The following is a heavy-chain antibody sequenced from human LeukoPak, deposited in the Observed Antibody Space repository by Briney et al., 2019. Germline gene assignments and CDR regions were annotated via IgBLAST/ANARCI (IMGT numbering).Heavy chain of an antibody. Sequence: SETLSLTCAVSGYSITSSSWWGWIRQPPGQGLEWIGYIYHSGTTYYNPSLKSRVTISADTSKNQFSLKLSSVTAADTAVYYCARTPPITYYDFWSGYYMGYFDYWGQGTLVTVSS. V-gene: IGHV4-28*01. CDR3: ARTPPITYYDFWSGYYMGYFDY. D-gene: IGHD3-3*01. J-gene: IGHJ4*02. CDR2: IYHSGTT. CDR1: GYSITSSSW.